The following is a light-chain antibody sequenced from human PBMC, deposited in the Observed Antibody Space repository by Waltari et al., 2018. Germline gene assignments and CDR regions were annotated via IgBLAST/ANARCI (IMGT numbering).Light chain of an antibody. CDR2: SYN. J-gene: IGLJ3*02. CDR1: SPNIGINP. Sequence: QSVLTQPPSASGTPGQRVTISGSGSSPNIGINPVHWYQHLPGTAPKLLIYSYNQRPSGVPDRFSGSKSGTSASLAISGLQSEDEADYYCATWDDSLNGRVVFGGGTKLTVL. V-gene: IGLV1-44*01. CDR3: ATWDDSLNGRVV.